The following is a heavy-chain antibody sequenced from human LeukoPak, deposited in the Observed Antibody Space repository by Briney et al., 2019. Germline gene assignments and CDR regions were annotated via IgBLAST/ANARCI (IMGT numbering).Heavy chain of an antibody. CDR1: GDTFSSYA. V-gene: IGHV1-69*13. J-gene: IGHJ1*01. D-gene: IGHD2-21*01. CDR2: IIPIFGTA. CDR3: ARDSSEFRSLIPH. Sequence: ASVKVSCKASGDTFSSYAISWVRQAPGQGLEWMGGIIPIFGTANYAQKFQGRVTITADESTSTGYMELSSLRSEDTAVYYCARDSSEFRSLIPHWGQGTLVTVSS.